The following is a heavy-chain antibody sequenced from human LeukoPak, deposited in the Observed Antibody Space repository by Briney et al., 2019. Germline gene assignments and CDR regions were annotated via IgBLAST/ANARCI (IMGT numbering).Heavy chain of an antibody. CDR1: SFAVNTYS. D-gene: IGHD3-10*01. Sequence: SLTLSWAAASFAVNTYSMGSARHPPRQGLEWVLLIWHDGSHTFYTQSVRGQFTISRDKSKSTVSLQMNSLRPEDTAVYYCAREVFGSASHPDFWGQGTLVTVSS. CDR2: IWHDGSHT. V-gene: IGHV3-33*07. J-gene: IGHJ4*02. CDR3: AREVFGSASHPDF.